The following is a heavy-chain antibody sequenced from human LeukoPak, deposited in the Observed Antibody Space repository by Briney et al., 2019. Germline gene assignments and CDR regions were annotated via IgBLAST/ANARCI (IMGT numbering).Heavy chain of an antibody. Sequence: GSSLRLSCAASGFTFSSFGMHWVRQAPGKGLEWVALISFHGSNKYYADSVKGRFTISRDNSKNTLYLQMNSLRAEDTAVYHCAKAGWYSSGWWYSFAIDYWGQGTLVTVSS. J-gene: IGHJ4*02. D-gene: IGHD6-19*01. CDR3: AKAGWYSSGWWYSFAIDY. CDR2: ISFHGSNK. CDR1: GFTFSSFG. V-gene: IGHV3-30*18.